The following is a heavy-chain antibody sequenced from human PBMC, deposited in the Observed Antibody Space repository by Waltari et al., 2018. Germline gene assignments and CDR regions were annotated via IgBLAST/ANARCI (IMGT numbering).Heavy chain of an antibody. CDR2: IYSGGST. D-gene: IGHD1-26*01. CDR3: AKERVGGGSYPDY. CDR1: GFTFSSYA. J-gene: IGHJ4*02. V-gene: IGHV3-23*03. Sequence: EVQLLESGGGLVQPGGSLRLSCAASGFTFSSYAMSWVRQAPGQGLEWVSVIYSGGSTYYADSVKGRFTISRDNSKNTLYLQMNSLRAEDTAVYYCAKERVGGGSYPDYWGQGTLVTVSS.